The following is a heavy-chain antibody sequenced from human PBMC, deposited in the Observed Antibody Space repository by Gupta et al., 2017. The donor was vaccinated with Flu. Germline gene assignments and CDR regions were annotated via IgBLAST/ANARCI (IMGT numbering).Heavy chain of an antibody. J-gene: IGHJ3*02. V-gene: IGHV3-30-3*01. CDR3: AVGGGWNDGRVYDAVDI. CDR1: A. CDR2: ISYDRSKQ. D-gene: IGHD1-1*01. Sequence: AMHWVRQAPGKGLEWVAVISYDRSKQYYADSVKGRFTISRDNFENTLSLQMNSLRAEDSALYYCAVGGGWNDGRVYDAVDIRGQGTMVTVSS.